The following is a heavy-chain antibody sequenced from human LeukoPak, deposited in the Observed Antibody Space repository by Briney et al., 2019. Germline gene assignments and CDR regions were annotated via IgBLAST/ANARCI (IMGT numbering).Heavy chain of an antibody. CDR1: GYSFTNYW. D-gene: IGHD3-10*01. CDR3: ARQPPGGSGGYYNYMDV. V-gene: IGHV5-51*01. Sequence: GESLKISCKGSGYSFTNYWIGWVRQMPGKGLEWMGIIYPGDSDTRYSPSFQGQVTISADKSITTAYLQWSSLKASDTAMYYCARQPPGGSGGYYNYMDVWGKGTTVTVSS. CDR2: IYPGDSDT. J-gene: IGHJ6*03.